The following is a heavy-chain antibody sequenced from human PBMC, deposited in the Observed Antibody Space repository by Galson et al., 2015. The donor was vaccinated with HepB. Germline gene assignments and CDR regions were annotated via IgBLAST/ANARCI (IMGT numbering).Heavy chain of an antibody. CDR3: ARVDTAMVRVDY. CDR1: GGSFSGYY. V-gene: IGHV4-34*01. Sequence: ETLSLTCAVYGGSFSGYYWSWIRQPPGKGLEWIGEINHSGSTNYNPSLKSRVTISVDTSKNQFSLKLSSVTAADTAVYYCARVDTAMVRVDYWGQGTLVTVSS. CDR2: INHSGST. J-gene: IGHJ4*02. D-gene: IGHD5-18*01.